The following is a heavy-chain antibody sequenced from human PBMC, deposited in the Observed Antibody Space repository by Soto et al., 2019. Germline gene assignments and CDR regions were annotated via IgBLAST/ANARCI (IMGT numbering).Heavy chain of an antibody. CDR1: GFTFSSFG. Sequence: LRLSCTASGFTFSSFGMAWVRQAPGKGLEWVSAISGSADSSYYADSVKGRFTISRDNPKNTLYLQMDSLRAEDTGVYFCAKVGIGSFSHKHNFEHWGQGTQVTVSS. CDR3: AKVGIGSFSHKHNFEH. V-gene: IGHV3-23*01. D-gene: IGHD2-2*03. J-gene: IGHJ4*02. CDR2: ISGSADSS.